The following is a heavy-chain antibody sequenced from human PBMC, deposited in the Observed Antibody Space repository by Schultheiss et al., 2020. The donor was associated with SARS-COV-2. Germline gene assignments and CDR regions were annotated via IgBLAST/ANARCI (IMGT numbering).Heavy chain of an antibody. D-gene: IGHD3-3*01. Sequence: GGSLRLSCAASGFTFDDYAMHWVRQAPGKGLEWVANIRQDGSEKNYVDSVKGRFTISRDNAKDSLYLQMNSLRAEDTAVYYCARGQRFLNYWGQGTLVTVSS. J-gene: IGHJ4*02. CDR3: ARGQRFLNY. CDR2: IRQDGSEK. V-gene: IGHV3-7*03. CDR1: GFTFDDYA.